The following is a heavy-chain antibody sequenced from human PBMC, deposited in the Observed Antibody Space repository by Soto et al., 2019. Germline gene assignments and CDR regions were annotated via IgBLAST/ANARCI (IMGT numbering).Heavy chain of an antibody. Sequence: GGSLRLSCAASGFIFRSYGMSWVRQAPGKGLEWVSRISADGVRTFYPDSVKGRFTISRDNSKDTLYMQMDSLRVEDTALYYCAKDDCSETSCSEFDYWGRGTLVTVSS. J-gene: IGHJ4*02. V-gene: IGHV3-23*01. CDR3: AKDDCSETSCSEFDY. D-gene: IGHD2-2*01. CDR1: GFIFRSYG. CDR2: ISADGVRT.